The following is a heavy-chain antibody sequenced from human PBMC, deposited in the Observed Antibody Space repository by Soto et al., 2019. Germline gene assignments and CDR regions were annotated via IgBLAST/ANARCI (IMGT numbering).Heavy chain of an antibody. CDR3: AKGLSLPGRYYGMDV. CDR1: GFTFSSYG. D-gene: IGHD2-15*01. J-gene: IGHJ6*02. CDR2: ISYDGSNK. Sequence: QVQLVESGGGVVQPGRSLRLSCAASGFTFSSYGMHWVRQAPGKGLEWVAVISYDGSNKYYADSVKGRFTISRDNSKNTLYLQMNSLRAEDTAVYYCAKGLSLPGRYYGMDVWGQGTTVTVSS. V-gene: IGHV3-30*18.